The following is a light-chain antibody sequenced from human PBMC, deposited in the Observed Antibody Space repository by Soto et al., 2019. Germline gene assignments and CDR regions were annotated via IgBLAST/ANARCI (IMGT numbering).Light chain of an antibody. CDR2: DVS. J-gene: IGLJ1*01. CDR3: SSYTTSNTRQIV. CDR1: SSDVGGYNY. Sequence: QSVLTQPASVSGSPGQSITISCTGTSSDVGGYNYVSWYQHHPGKAPKLMIYDVSNRPSGVSNRFSGSKSGNMASLTISGLQPEDEADYYCSSYTTSNTRQIVFGTG. V-gene: IGLV2-14*03.